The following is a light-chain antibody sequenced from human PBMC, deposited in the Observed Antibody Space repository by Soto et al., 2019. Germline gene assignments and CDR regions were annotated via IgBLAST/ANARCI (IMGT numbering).Light chain of an antibody. CDR3: QHLNTYLT. J-gene: IGKJ4*01. CDR2: AAS. Sequence: DIQLTQSPSFLSASVGDRVTITCRASQGISSYLAWYQQKPGKAPKLLIYAASTLQSGVPSRFSGSGSGTEFTLTISSLHPEDFASYYCQHLNTYLTFGGGTKVESK. CDR1: QGISSY. V-gene: IGKV1-9*01.